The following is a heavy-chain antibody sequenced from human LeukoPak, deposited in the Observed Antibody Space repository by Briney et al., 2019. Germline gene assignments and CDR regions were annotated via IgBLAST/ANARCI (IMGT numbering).Heavy chain of an antibody. CDR2: ISYDGSNK. V-gene: IGHV3-30*18. CDR3: AKDWYLVGAPV. J-gene: IGHJ4*02. Sequence: PGGSLRLSCAASGFTFSSYGMHWVRQAPGKGLEWVAVISYDGSNKYYADSVKGRFTISRDNSKNTLYLQMNSLRAEDTAVYYCAKDWYLVGAPVWGQGTLVTVSS. CDR1: GFTFSSYG. D-gene: IGHD1-26*01.